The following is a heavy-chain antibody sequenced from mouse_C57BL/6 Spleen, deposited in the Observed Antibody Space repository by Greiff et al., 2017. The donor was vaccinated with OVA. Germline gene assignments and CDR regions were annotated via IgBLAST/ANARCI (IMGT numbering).Heavy chain of an antibody. CDR3: ARWGGNYDYFDY. D-gene: IGHD2-1*01. CDR1: GYTFTDYN. J-gene: IGHJ2*01. Sequence: EVQLQQSGPELVKPGASVKIPCKASGYTFTDYNMDWVKQSHGKSLEWIGDINPNNGGTNYNQKLKGKATLTVDKSSSTAYMELRILTSEASAAYACARWGGNYDYFDYWGQGTTLTVSS. V-gene: IGHV1-18*01. CDR2: INPNNGGT.